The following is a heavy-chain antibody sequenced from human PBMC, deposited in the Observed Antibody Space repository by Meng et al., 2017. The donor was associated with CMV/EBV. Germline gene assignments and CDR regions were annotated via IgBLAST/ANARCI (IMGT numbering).Heavy chain of an antibody. V-gene: IGHV3-11*01. Sequence: GESLKISCAASGFPFNNYYLGWILQAPGKRLEWVSYTNTIGTKIYYTDAVRGRFTISSDNAKNSLYLQMNSLRAEDPAVYYCARVTESGADPWGQGTLVTVSS. J-gene: IGHJ5*02. D-gene: IGHD3-10*01. CDR1: GFPFNNYY. CDR2: TNTIGTKI. CDR3: ARVTESGADP.